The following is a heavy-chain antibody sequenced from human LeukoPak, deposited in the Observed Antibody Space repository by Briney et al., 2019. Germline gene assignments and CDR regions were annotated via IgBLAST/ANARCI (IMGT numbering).Heavy chain of an antibody. J-gene: IGHJ4*02. CDR1: GFTFSSYS. Sequence: KPGGSLRLSXAASGFTFSSYSMNWVRQAPGKGMEWVSSISSSSSYIYYADSVKGRFTISRDNAKNSLYLQMNSLRAEDTAVYYCARARPGSRSFDYWGQGTLVTVSS. V-gene: IGHV3-21*01. D-gene: IGHD6-6*01. CDR2: ISSSSSYI. CDR3: ARARPGSRSFDY.